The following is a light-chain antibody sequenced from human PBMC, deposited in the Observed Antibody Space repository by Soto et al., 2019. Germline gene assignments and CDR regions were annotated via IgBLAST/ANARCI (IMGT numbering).Light chain of an antibody. CDR3: QQYDNLPYT. J-gene: IGKJ2*01. V-gene: IGKV1-33*01. CDR2: DAS. Sequence: DIQMTQSPSSLSASVGDRVTITCQASQDISNYLNLYQQKPGKAPKLLIYDASNLETGVPSRFSGSGSGTDSTFTISSLQPEDIATYYCQQYDNLPYTFGQGTKLEIK. CDR1: QDISNY.